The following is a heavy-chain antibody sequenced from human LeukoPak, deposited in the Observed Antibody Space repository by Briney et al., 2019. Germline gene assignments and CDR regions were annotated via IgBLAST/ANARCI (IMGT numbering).Heavy chain of an antibody. Sequence: GGSLRLSCAASGFTFNNYAMHWVRQAPGKGLEWVAVISYDGTKKFYADSVKGRFSISRDNSKNTLYLQMNSLRAEDTAVYYFARDLAISYHFDYWGQGTLVTVSS. V-gene: IGHV3-30-3*01. CDR2: ISYDGTKK. J-gene: IGHJ4*02. D-gene: IGHD3-10*01. CDR1: GFTFNNYA. CDR3: ARDLAISYHFDY.